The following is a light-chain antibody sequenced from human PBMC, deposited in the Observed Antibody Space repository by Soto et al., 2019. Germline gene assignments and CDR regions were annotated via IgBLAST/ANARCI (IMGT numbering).Light chain of an antibody. CDR2: EVT. CDR1: ISDIGGYEY. Sequence: QSALTRPACVSVSPGQSITISCTGTISDIGGYEYVSWYQQHPGKAPRLMIYEVTYRPSGVSNRFSGSKSGSTASLTISGLQAEDEADYYCSSYTDSSTLGLYVFGTGTKVTVL. V-gene: IGLV2-14*01. J-gene: IGLJ1*01. CDR3: SSYTDSSTLGLYV.